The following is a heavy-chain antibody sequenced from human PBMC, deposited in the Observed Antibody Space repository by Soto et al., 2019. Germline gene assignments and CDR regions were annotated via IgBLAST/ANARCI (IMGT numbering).Heavy chain of an antibody. J-gene: IGHJ6*02. CDR1: GGSIVSSGHY. D-gene: IGHD3-16*01. V-gene: IGHV4-31*03. Sequence: PSETLSLTCSASGGSIVSSGHYWNWIRHLPGKGLEWIGYIYYSGETSYNPSLKSRLTISVDTSENQFSLTLRPVTAADTAVYFCARYRGGENYYYGMDVWGLGTTVTVSS. CDR3: ARYRGGENYYYGMDV. CDR2: IYYSGET.